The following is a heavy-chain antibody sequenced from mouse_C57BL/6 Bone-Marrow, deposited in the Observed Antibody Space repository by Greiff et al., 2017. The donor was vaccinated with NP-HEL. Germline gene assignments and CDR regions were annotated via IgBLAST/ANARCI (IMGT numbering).Heavy chain of an antibody. CDR2: IDPSDSYT. Sequence: QVQLQQPGAELVMPGASVKLSCKASGYTFTSYWMHWVKQRPGQGLEWIGEIDPSDSYTNYNQKFKGKSTLTVDKSSSTAYMQLSSLTSEDSAVYYCARRRLYWYFDVWGTGTTVTVSS. J-gene: IGHJ1*03. D-gene: IGHD3-2*02. CDR3: ARRRLYWYFDV. CDR1: GYTFTSYW. V-gene: IGHV1-69*01.